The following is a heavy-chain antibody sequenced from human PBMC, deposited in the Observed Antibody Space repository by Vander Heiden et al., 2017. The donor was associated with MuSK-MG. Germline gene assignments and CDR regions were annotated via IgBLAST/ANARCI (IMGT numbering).Heavy chain of an antibody. J-gene: IGHJ3*02. CDR3: TTDHAAFDI. CDR2: IKSKTDGGTT. CDR1: GFTFSNAW. V-gene: IGHV3-15*01. Sequence: EVQLVESGGGLVKPGGSLRLSCAASGFTFSNAWMSWVRQAPGKGLEWVGRIKSKTDGGTTDDAAPVKGRFTISRDDSKNTMYMKMKRLKTEDTAVDDCTTDHAAFDIWCQGTMVTVFS.